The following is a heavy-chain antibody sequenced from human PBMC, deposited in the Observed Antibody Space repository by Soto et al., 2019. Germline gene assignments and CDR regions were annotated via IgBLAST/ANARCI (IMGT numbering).Heavy chain of an antibody. CDR3: ARDRRAALGGYYYYYGMDV. CDR2: IIPIFGTA. CDR1: GVTFSSYA. V-gene: IGHV1-69*01. J-gene: IGHJ6*02. Sequence: QVQLVQSGAEVKKPGSSVKVSCKASGVTFSSYAISWVRQAPGQGLEWMGGIIPIFGTANYAQKFQGRVTITADEATSTASMELSSLRSEDTAVYYCARDRRAALGGYYYYYGMDVWGQGTTVTVSS. D-gene: IGHD6-13*01.